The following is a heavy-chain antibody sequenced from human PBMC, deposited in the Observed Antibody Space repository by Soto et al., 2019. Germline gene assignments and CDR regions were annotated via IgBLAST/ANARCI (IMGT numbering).Heavy chain of an antibody. J-gene: IGHJ6*03. Sequence: GGSLRLSCAASGFTFDDYTMHWVRQAPGKGLEWVSLISWDGGSTYYADSVKGRFTISRDNSKNSLYLQMNSLRTEDTTLYYCAREVSFGCSGGSCTVAGYMHVWSKGTTVTVSS. CDR3: AREVSFGCSGGSCTVAGYMHV. CDR2: ISWDGGST. D-gene: IGHD2-15*01. V-gene: IGHV3-43*01. CDR1: GFTFDDYT.